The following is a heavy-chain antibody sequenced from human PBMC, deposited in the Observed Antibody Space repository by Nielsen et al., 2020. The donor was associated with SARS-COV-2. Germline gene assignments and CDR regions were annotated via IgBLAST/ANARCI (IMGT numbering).Heavy chain of an antibody. CDR3: ARDFWELSLYRSVFDI. V-gene: IGHV4-39*07. CDR1: GGSISSSSYY. CDR2: IYCSGST. J-gene: IGHJ3*02. Sequence: SETLSLTCTVSGGSISSSSYYWGWIRQPPGKGLEWIGSIYCSGSTYYNPSLKSRVTISVDTSKNQFSLKLTSVTAADTAVYYCARDFWELSLYRSVFDIWGQGTTVTVSS. D-gene: IGHD3-16*01.